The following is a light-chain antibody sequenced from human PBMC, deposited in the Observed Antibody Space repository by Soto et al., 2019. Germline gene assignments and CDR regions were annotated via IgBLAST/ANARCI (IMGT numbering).Light chain of an antibody. CDR3: QSYDSSLHVV. CDR1: SSNIGAGYD. Sequence: QSVLTQPPSVSGAPGQRVTISCTGSSSNIGAGYDVHWYQQLPGTAPKLLIYGNSNRPSGVPDRFSGSKSGTSASLAITGLQGEDEAVYYFQSYDSSLHVVFGGGTKLTVL. CDR2: GNS. J-gene: IGLJ2*01. V-gene: IGLV1-40*01.